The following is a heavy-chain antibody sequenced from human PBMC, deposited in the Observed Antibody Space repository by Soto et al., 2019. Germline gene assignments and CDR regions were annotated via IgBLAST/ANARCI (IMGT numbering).Heavy chain of an antibody. V-gene: IGHV4-30-4*01. D-gene: IGHD1-26*01. J-gene: IGHJ4*02. CDR2: IYYSGST. CDR3: ARDPRYSGSYYGFDY. Sequence: QVQLQESGPGLVKPSQTLSLTCTVSGGSISSGDYYWSWIRQPPGKGLEWIGYIYYSGSTYYNPSLKSRVTISVDTSKSQFSLKLSSVTAADTAVYYCARDPRYSGSYYGFDYWGQGTLVTVSS. CDR1: GGSISSGDYY.